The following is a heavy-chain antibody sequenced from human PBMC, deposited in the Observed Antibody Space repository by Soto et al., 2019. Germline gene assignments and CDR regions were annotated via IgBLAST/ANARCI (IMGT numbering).Heavy chain of an antibody. CDR3: ARGYYDYIWGSYRYPPPYYFDY. CDR2: IWYDGSNK. CDR1: GFTFSSYG. J-gene: IGHJ4*02. D-gene: IGHD3-16*02. V-gene: IGHV3-33*01. Sequence: GGSLRLSCAASGFTFSSYGMHWVRQAPGKGLEWVAVIWYDGSNKYYADSVKGRFTISRDNSKNTLYLQMNSLRAEDTAVYYCARGYYDYIWGSYRYPPPYYFDYWGQGTLVTVSS.